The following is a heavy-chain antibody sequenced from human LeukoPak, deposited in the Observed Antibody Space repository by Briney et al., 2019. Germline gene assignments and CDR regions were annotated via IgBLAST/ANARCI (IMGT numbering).Heavy chain of an antibody. D-gene: IGHD1-20*01. J-gene: IGHJ5*02. CDR1: GDSVYSSY. CDR3: ASLNWNGPYIWFDP. V-gene: IGHV4-4*09. Sequence: SETLSLTCSVSGDSVYSSYWSWLRQPPGKGLEWPGYIFISGSTKYNPSLKSRVSMSLDTSKNQFSLKLSAVTAADTAVYYCASLNWNGPYIWFDPWGPGTLITVSS. CDR2: IFISGST.